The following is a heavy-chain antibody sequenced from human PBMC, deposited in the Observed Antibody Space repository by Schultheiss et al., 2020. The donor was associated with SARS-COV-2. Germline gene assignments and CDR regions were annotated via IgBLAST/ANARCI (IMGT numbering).Heavy chain of an antibody. CDR2: IYYSGST. J-gene: IGHJ6*02. V-gene: IGHV4-31*03. CDR1: GGSISSGGYY. CDR3: TRHDLTGTKDGMDV. Sequence: SQTLSLTCTVSGGSISSGGYYWSWIRQHPGKGLDWIGYIYYSGSTYYNPSLKSRVTISVDTSKNQFSLKLSSVTAADTAVYYCTRHDLTGTKDGMDVWGQGTTVTVSS. D-gene: IGHD1-7*01.